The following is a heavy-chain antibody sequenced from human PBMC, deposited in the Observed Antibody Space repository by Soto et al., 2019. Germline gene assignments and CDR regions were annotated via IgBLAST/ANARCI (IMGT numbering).Heavy chain of an antibody. D-gene: IGHD2-2*01. V-gene: IGHV1-69*12. CDR3: ARPVPAAGYYYGMDV. CDR2: IIPIFGTA. CDR1: GGTFSSYA. Sequence: QVQLVQSGAAVKKPGSSVKVSCKASGGTFSSYAISWVRQAPGQGLEWMGGIIPIFGTANYAQKFQGRVTITADESTRTAYMELRSLRSEDTAVYYWARPVPAAGYYYGMDVWGQGTTVTVSS. J-gene: IGHJ6*02.